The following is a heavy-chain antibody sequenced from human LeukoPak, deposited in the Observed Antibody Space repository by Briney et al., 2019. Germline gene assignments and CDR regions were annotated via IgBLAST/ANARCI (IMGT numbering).Heavy chain of an antibody. Sequence: SDTLSLTCTVSGFSISSGHYWGWVRQPPGAGLDWIGSVYQSGTTYYNPSLKSRVTTSVDMSKNQFSLRLRPVTAADTAVYYCARIFIRNGYSSYFDCWGQGTLVTVSS. CDR1: GFSISSGHY. D-gene: IGHD5-18*01. J-gene: IGHJ4*02. CDR3: ARIFIRNGYSSYFDC. CDR2: VYQSGTT. V-gene: IGHV4-38-2*02.